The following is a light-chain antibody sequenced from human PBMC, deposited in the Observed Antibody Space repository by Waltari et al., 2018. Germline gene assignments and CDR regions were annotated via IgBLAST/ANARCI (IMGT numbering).Light chain of an antibody. V-gene: IGLV4-69*01. CDR3: QTWASGIVV. Sequence: QLVVTQSPSASASLGASVKLTFTLSSGHSNSPTPWPRQQPEKGPRYLMKVKSDGSHTKGDGIPDRFSGSSSGAERYLTISSLQSEDEADYYCQTWASGIVVFGGGTKLTVL. CDR1: SGHSNSP. J-gene: IGLJ2*01. CDR2: VKSDGSH.